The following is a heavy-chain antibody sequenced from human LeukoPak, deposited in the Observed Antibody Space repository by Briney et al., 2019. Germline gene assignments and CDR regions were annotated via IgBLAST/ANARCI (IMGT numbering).Heavy chain of an antibody. CDR1: GFTFSDYY. V-gene: IGHV3-11*01. D-gene: IGHD3-10*01. CDR2: ISSSGSTI. J-gene: IGHJ3*02. CDR3: SRHILLWFGEPTYDAFDI. Sequence: GGSLRLSCAASGFTFSDYYMSWIRQAPGKGLEWVSYISSSGSTIYYADSVKGRFTISRDNAKNSLYLQMNSLKTEDTAVYYCSRHILLWFGEPTYDAFDIWGQGTMVTVSS.